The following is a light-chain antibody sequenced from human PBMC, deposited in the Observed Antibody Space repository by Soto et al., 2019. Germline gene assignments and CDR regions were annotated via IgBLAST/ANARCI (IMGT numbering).Light chain of an antibody. CDR1: QSLRSTS. Sequence: EIVVSQSPRTLSLYPGETPTLSCRASQSLRSTSLAWYQQKPGQAPRLLISGASTRAADIPDRFSGSGSGTDFTLTIGRLEPEDLAVYYCQQYDSSPRRFGQGTKVDIK. CDR2: GAS. V-gene: IGKV3-20*01. J-gene: IGKJ1*01. CDR3: QQYDSSPRR.